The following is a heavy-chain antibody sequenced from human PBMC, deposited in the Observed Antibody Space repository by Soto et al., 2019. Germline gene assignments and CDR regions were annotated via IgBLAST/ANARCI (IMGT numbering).Heavy chain of an antibody. CDR3: ARVVPSPYYFDY. CDR2: VHYSGNT. Sequence: PSETLSLTCTVSGGSISSYYWSWIRQPPGRGLDWIGYVHYSGNTNYNPSLRSRFTISLDTSRNEFSLKVTSVTAADTAVYYCARVVPSPYYFDYWGQGTLVTVSS. V-gene: IGHV4-59*01. CDR1: GGSISSYY. D-gene: IGHD2-2*01. J-gene: IGHJ4*02.